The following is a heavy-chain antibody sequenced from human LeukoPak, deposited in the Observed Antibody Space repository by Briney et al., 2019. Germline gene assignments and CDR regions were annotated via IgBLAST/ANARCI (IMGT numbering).Heavy chain of an antibody. CDR1: GFAFSSYA. CDR2: ITGSGGST. V-gene: IGHV3-23*01. J-gene: IGHJ4*02. Sequence: PGGSLRLSCAASGFAFSSYAMTWVRQAPGKGLEWVSGITGSGGSTYYADSVEGRLAISRDNSKDTLYLQMNSLRAEDAAVYYCAAVNASSGYHPLDYWGQGTLVTVSS. CDR3: AAVNASSGYHPLDY. D-gene: IGHD3-22*01.